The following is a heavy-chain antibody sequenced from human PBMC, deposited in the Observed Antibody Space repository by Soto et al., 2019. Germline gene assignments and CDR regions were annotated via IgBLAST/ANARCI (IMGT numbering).Heavy chain of an antibody. D-gene: IGHD4-17*01. CDR3: ATAPLPPSGGDYYYYYGMDV. V-gene: IGHV1-69*12. CDR1: GGTFSSYA. J-gene: IGHJ6*02. Sequence: QVQLVQSGAEVKKPGSSVKVSCKASGGTFSSYAISWVRQAPGQGLEWMGGIIPIFGTANYAQKFQGRVTITADESTSTAYMELSSLRSEDPAVYYCATAPLPPSGGDYYYYYGMDVWGQGTTVTVSS. CDR2: IIPIFGTA.